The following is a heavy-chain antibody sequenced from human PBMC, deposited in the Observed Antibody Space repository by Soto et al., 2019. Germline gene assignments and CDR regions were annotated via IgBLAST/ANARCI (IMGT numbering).Heavy chain of an antibody. V-gene: IGHV1-18*01. Sequence: QVQLVQSGTEVKNPGASVKISCKTSGYTFINYGLSWVRQAPGQGLEWIGGVGSYIDLTYHAQKLKHKVTMTPDPPPDTVYMELRILTSDDTAVYYCARVDQGMHVWGQGTTVTVS. D-gene: IGHD2-2*01. CDR1: GYTFINYG. CDR2: VGSYIDLT. CDR3: ARVDQGMHV. J-gene: IGHJ6*02.